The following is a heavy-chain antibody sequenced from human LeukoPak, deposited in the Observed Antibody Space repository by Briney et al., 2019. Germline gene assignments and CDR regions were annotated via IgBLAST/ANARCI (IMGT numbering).Heavy chain of an antibody. J-gene: IGHJ4*02. V-gene: IGHV3-48*03. CDR2: ISSSGSTI. CDR1: GFTFSSYE. D-gene: IGHD4-23*01. CDR3: ARDYGGSSPFDY. Sequence: GGSLRLSSAASGFTFSSYEMNWVRQAPGKGLEWVSYISSSGSTIYYADSVKGRFTISRDNAKNSLYLHMNSLRAEDTAVYYCARDYGGSSPFDYWGQGTLVTVSS.